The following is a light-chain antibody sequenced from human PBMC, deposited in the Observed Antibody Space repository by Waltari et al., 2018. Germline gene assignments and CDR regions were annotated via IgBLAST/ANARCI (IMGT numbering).Light chain of an antibody. CDR1: QGISNS. CDR3: QQYYSTPPT. J-gene: IGKJ5*01. Sequence: DIQMTQSPSSLSASVGDRVTITCRASQGISNSLAWYQQKPGKAPKLLLYAASRLESGVPSRFSGSVSGTDYTLTISSLQPEDFATYYCQQYYSTPPTFGQGTRLEIK. V-gene: IGKV1-NL1*01. CDR2: AAS.